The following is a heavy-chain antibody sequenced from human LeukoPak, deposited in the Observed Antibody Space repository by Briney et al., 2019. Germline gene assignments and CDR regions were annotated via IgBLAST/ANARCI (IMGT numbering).Heavy chain of an antibody. Sequence: PGGSLRLSCAASGFTFNDYAMHWVRQAPGKGLEWVSGIGWNSGSIGYADSVKGRFTISRGNAKNSLYLQMNSLRAEDTAVYYCARIAVAGFFDYWGQGTLVTVSS. D-gene: IGHD6-19*01. CDR3: ARIAVAGFFDY. CDR2: IGWNSGSI. J-gene: IGHJ4*02. V-gene: IGHV3-9*01. CDR1: GFTFNDYA.